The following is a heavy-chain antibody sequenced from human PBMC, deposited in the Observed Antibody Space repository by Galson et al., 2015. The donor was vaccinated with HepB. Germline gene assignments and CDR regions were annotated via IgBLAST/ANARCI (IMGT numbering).Heavy chain of an antibody. D-gene: IGHD6-13*01. J-gene: IGHJ6*03. CDR3: AKAGRSSSSWYARRSYYYYMDV. V-gene: IGHV3-7*03. Sequence: SLRLSCAASGFTFSSYWMSWVRQAPGKGLEWVANIKQDGSEKYYVDSVKGRFTISRDNAKNSLYLQMNSLRAEDTAVYYCAKAGRSSSSWYARRSYYYYMDVWGKGTTVTVSS. CDR2: IKQDGSEK. CDR1: GFTFSSYW.